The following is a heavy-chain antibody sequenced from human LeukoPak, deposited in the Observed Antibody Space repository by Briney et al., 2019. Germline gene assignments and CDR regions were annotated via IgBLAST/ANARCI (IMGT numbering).Heavy chain of an antibody. CDR1: EGTFSIDA. CDR2: IIPIPGIA. Sequence: ASVKVSCKPSEGTFSIDAISWVRHAPAQGLEWMGRIIPIPGIANYAQKFQGRVTITADKSTSTAYMELSSLRSEDTAVYYCAKGLNPYSYDSGGYQFDYWGQGTLVTVSS. J-gene: IGHJ4*02. V-gene: IGHV1-69*04. CDR3: AKGLNPYSYDSGGYQFDY. D-gene: IGHD3-22*01.